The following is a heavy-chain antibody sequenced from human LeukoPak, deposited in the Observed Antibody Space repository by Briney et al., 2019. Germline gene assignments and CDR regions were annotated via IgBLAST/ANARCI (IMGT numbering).Heavy chain of an antibody. V-gene: IGHV4-59*02. D-gene: IGHD5-12*01. CDR2: IHYSGST. CDR1: CGSVAPYY. CDR3: ARDDSDYDDAFLI. Sequence: ASETLSLTCSVSCGSVAPYYWNSIRQSPGKGLEWIGYIHYSGSTKYNPSLESRVTISVDTSRNQFSLKLNSVTAADTAVYYCARDDSDYDDAFLIWGQGTMVSVSS. J-gene: IGHJ3*02.